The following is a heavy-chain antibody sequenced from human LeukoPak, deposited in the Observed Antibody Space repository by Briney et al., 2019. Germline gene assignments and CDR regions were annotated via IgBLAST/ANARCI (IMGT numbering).Heavy chain of an antibody. CDR2: IIPILGIA. CDR1: GYTFTSYD. CDR3: ARGPQSMVRGKGWFDP. Sequence: GASVKVSCKASGYTFTSYDINWVRQAPGQGLEWMGRIIPILGIANYAQKFQGRVTITADKSTSTAYMELSSLRSEDTAVYYCARGPQSMVRGKGWFDPWGQGTLVTVSS. J-gene: IGHJ5*02. V-gene: IGHV1-69*04. D-gene: IGHD3-10*01.